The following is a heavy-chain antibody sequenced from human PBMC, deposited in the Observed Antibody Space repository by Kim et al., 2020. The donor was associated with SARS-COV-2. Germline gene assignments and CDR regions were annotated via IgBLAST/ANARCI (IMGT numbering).Heavy chain of an antibody. V-gene: IGHV1-18*01. D-gene: IGHD3-10*01. J-gene: IGHJ4*02. CDR2: ISAYNGNT. CDR3: ASVEGWFGELGVLDY. Sequence: ASVKVSCKASGYTFTSYGISWVRQAPGQGLEWMGWISAYNGNTNYAQKLQGRVTMTTDTSTSTAYMELRSLRSDDTAVYYCASVEGWFGELGVLDYWGQGTLVTVSS. CDR1: GYTFTSYG.